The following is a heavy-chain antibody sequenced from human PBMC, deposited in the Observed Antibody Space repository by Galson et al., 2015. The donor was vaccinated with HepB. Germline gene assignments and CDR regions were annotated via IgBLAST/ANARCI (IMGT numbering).Heavy chain of an antibody. CDR2: FDPEDGET. CDR3: ATASHGDYREEAFDI. CDR1: GYTITELS. V-gene: IGHV1-24*01. Sequence: SAKVSCKVSGYTITELSMHWVRKAPGKGLEWMGGFDPEDGETIYAQKFQGRVTMTEDTSTDTAYMGLSSMRSEDTAVYYCATASHGDYREEAFDIWGQGTMVTVSS. J-gene: IGHJ3*02. D-gene: IGHD4-17*01.